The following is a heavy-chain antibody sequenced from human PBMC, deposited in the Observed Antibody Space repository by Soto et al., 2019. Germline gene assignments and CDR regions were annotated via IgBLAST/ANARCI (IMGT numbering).Heavy chain of an antibody. J-gene: IGHJ5*01. Sequence: SETLSLTCTVSGGSISSGGHYWSWIRQHPGKGLEWIGYIYYSGSTYYNPSLKSRVTISVDTSKNQFSLKLSSVTAADTAVYYCARGASGWYRDWFDSWGQGTLVTVSS. CDR3: ARGASGWYRDWFDS. V-gene: IGHV4-31*03. CDR2: IYYSGST. CDR1: GGSISSGGHY. D-gene: IGHD6-19*01.